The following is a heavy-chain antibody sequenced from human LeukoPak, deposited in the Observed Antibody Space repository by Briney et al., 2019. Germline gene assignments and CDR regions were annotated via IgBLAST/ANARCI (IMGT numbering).Heavy chain of an antibody. CDR2: IYYSGST. V-gene: IGHV4-31*03. CDR3: ARQDYDFWSGRPATSYWFDP. D-gene: IGHD3-3*01. CDR1: GGSISSGGYY. Sequence: SETLSLTCTVSGGSISSGGYYWSWIRQHPGKGLEWIGYIYYSGSTYYNPSLKSRVTISVDTSKNQFSLKLSSVTAADTAVYYCARQDYDFWSGRPATSYWFDPWGQGTLVTVSS. J-gene: IGHJ5*02.